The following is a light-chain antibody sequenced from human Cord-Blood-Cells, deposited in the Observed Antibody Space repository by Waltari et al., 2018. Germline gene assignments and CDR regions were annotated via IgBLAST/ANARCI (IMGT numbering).Light chain of an antibody. V-gene: IGLV1-47*01. CDR1: SSHIGSNY. CDR3: AAWDDSLSAWV. J-gene: IGLJ3*02. CDR2: RNN. Sequence: QSVLTQPPSASGTPGQRVTISCSGSSSHIGSNYVYWYQQLPGTAPNLLIYRNNQRPSGVPDRFSGSKSGTSASLAISGLRSEDEADYYCAAWDDSLSAWVFGGGTKLTVL.